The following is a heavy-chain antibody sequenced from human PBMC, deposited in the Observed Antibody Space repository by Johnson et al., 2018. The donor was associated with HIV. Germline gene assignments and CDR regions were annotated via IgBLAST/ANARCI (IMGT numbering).Heavy chain of an antibody. J-gene: IGHJ3*02. CDR2: IRYDGSNK. CDR3: ALRDGYNYELDPVRHFDI. V-gene: IGHV3-30*02. CDR1: GFTFSSYG. Sequence: QVQLVESGGGVVQPGASLRLSCAASGFTFSSYGMHWVRQAPGKGLEWVAFIRYDGSNKYYADSVKGRFTISRDNSKNTLYLQMNSLRAEDTAVYYCALRDGYNYELDPVRHFDIWGQGTMVTVSS. D-gene: IGHD5-24*01.